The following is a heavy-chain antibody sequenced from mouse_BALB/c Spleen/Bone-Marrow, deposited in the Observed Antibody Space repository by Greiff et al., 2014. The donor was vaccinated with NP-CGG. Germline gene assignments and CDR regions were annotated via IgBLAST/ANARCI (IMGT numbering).Heavy chain of an antibody. CDR3: ARELGRRAMDY. CDR2: INPGSGGA. Sequence: QVQLQQSGAEPVRPGTSVQVSCKASGYAFTNYWIEWIKQRPGQGLEWIGVINPGSGGANYNEKFKGKATLTADKSSSTAYIQFSSLTSDDSAVYFCARELGRRAMDYWGQGTSVTVSS. D-gene: IGHD4-1*01. J-gene: IGHJ4*01. CDR1: GYAFTNYW. V-gene: IGHV1-54*01.